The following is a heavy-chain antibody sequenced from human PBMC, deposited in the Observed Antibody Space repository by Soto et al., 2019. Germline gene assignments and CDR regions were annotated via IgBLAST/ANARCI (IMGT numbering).Heavy chain of an antibody. CDR2: ISYDGSNK. V-gene: IGHV3-30*03. D-gene: IGHD3-3*01. J-gene: IGHJ5*02. CDR1: GFTFSSYG. CDR3: ASRVVP. Sequence: GGSLRLSCAASGFTFSSYGMHWVRQAPGKGLEWVAVISYDGSNKYYADSVKGRFTISRDNSKNTLYLQMNSLRAEDTAVYYCASRVVPWGQGTMVTVYS.